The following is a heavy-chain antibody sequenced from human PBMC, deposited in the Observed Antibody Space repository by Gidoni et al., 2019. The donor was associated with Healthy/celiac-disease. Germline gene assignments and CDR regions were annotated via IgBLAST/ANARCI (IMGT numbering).Heavy chain of an antibody. V-gene: IGHV1-18*01. CDR3: ARDDNHYYDSSGYYYFDY. CDR1: GYTFTSYG. Sequence: QVQLVQSGAEVKKPGASVKVSCKASGYTFTSYGISWVRQAPGQGLEWMGWISAYNGNTNYAQKLQGRVTMTTDTSTSTAYMELRSLRSDDTAVYYCARDDNHYYDSSGYYYFDYWGQGTLVTVSS. D-gene: IGHD3-22*01. J-gene: IGHJ4*02. CDR2: ISAYNGNT.